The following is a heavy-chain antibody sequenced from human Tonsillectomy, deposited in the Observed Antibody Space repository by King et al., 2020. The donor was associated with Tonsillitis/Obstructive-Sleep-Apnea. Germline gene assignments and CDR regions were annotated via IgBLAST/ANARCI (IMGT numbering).Heavy chain of an antibody. CDR3: ARSYSYGSSGYYYHFDY. CDR2: IHPSDSYT. Sequence: VQLVESGAEVKKPGESLRISCKSSGYTFSSYWISWVRQMPGKGLEWMGRIHPSDSYTNYSPSFQGHVTISADKSISTAYLQWSSLKASDTAMYYCARSYSYGSSGYYYHFDYWGQGTLVAVSS. CDR1: GYTFSSYW. D-gene: IGHD3-22*01. J-gene: IGHJ4*02. V-gene: IGHV5-10-1*01.